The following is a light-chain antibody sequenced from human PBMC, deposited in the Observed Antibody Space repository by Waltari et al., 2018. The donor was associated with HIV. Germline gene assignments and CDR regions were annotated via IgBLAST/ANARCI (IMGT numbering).Light chain of an antibody. J-gene: IGLJ2*01. CDR2: NTN. V-gene: IGLV1-40*01. CDR3: QSSDSTLSGSV. CDR1: RSNIGTHE. Sequence: QSVLTQPPSVSGAPGQRVTLSCTGSRSNIGTHEVHWYQQLPGTAPRLLIYNTNSRPSWVPDRFSGSKSGTSASLAINGLQAEDEADYYCQSSDSTLSGSVFGGGTKLTVV.